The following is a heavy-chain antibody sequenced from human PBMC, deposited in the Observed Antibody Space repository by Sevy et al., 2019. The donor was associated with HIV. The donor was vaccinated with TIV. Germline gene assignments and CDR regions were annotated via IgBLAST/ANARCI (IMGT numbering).Heavy chain of an antibody. CDR3: TRWKGLQSIFDF. J-gene: IGHJ4*02. CDR2: LKNKASGGTV. CDR1: GFTFGDYT. V-gene: IGHV3-49*04. D-gene: IGHD2-21*01. Sequence: GGSLRLSCTASGFTFGDYTMNWVRQAPGKGLEWVAFLKNKASGGTVDHAASVKGRFTSSREDSKSIVYLQMNDLKTEDTAVYYCTRWKGLQSIFDFWGQGVLVTVSS.